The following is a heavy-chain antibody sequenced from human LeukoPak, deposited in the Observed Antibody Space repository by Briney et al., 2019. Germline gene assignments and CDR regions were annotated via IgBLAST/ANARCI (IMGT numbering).Heavy chain of an antibody. D-gene: IGHD2-2*01. V-gene: IGHV3-30*04. J-gene: IGHJ6*02. CDR2: ISYDGSNK. CDR3: AKDIVVVPAAIDYYYYYGMDV. CDR1: RFIFSNYA. Sequence: GGFLRLSCAASRFIFSNYAMHWVRQAPGKGLEWVAVISYDGSNKYYADSVKGRFTISRDNSKNTLYLQMNSLRAEDTAVYYCAKDIVVVPAAIDYYYYYGMDVWGQGTTVTVSS.